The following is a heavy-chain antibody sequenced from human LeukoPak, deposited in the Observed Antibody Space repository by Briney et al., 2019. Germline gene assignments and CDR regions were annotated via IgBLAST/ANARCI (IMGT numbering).Heavy chain of an antibody. CDR1: GFIFSSYW. D-gene: IGHD3-3*02. Sequence: GGSLRLSCAASGFIFSSYWMSWVRQAPGKGLEWVANIKKDGSDKYYVDSVKGRFTISRDNAKNSLYLQMNSLRAEDTAVYYCARDKVASYYWGQGTLVTVSS. V-gene: IGHV3-7*01. CDR3: ARDKVASYY. J-gene: IGHJ4*02. CDR2: IKKDGSDK.